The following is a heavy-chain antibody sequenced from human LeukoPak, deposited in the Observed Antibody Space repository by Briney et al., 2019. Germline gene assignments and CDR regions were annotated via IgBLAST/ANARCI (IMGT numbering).Heavy chain of an antibody. J-gene: IGHJ2*01. CDR3: ARGLGGDQGYFDL. V-gene: IGHV3-48*03. CDR2: IGSSGSPI. D-gene: IGHD3-10*01. CDR1: GFTFSSYE. Sequence: PGGSLRLSCAPFGFTFSSYEMNWVRQAPGKGLEWVSYIGSSGSPIYYADSVKGRFTISRDNAKNSLYLQMNSLRTEDTALYYCARGLGGDQGYFDLWGRGTLATVSS.